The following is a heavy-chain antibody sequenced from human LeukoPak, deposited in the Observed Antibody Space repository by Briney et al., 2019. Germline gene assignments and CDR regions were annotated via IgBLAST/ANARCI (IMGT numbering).Heavy chain of an antibody. D-gene: IGHD4-17*01. Sequence: SETLSLTCTVSGGSISSYYWSWIRQPPGKGLEWIAYISDIGSINYNPSLKSRVTISLDTSKNQFSLKLSSVTAADTAVYYCARGNTVTKVPSWWFDPWGQGTLVTVSS. CDR1: GGSISSYY. CDR3: ARGNTVTKVPSWWFDP. CDR2: ISDIGSI. J-gene: IGHJ5*02. V-gene: IGHV4-59*01.